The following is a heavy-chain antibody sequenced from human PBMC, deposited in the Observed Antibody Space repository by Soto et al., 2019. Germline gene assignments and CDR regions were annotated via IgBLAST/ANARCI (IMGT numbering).Heavy chain of an antibody. Sequence: ASVKVSCKASGYTFTGYYMHWVRQAPGKGLEWMGGFDPEDGETIYAQKFQGRVTMTEDTSTDTAYMELSSLRSEDTAVYYCASSSTSCYLCYWGQGTLVTVSS. J-gene: IGHJ4*02. CDR1: GYTFTGYY. CDR3: ASSSTSCYLCY. D-gene: IGHD2-2*01. CDR2: FDPEDGET. V-gene: IGHV1-24*01.